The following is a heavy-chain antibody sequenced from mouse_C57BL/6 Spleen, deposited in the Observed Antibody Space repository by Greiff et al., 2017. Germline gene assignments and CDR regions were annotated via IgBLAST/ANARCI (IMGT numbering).Heavy chain of an antibody. D-gene: IGHD1-2*01. J-gene: IGHJ2*01. CDR1: GYAFSSSW. Sequence: QVQLQQSGPELVKPGASVKISCKASGYAFSSSWMNWVKQRPGKGLEWIGRIYPGDGDTNYNGKFKGKATLTADKSSSTAYMQLSSLTSEDSAVYFCARALLGDYFDYWGQGTTLTVSS. CDR2: IYPGDGDT. CDR3: ARALLGDYFDY. V-gene: IGHV1-82*01.